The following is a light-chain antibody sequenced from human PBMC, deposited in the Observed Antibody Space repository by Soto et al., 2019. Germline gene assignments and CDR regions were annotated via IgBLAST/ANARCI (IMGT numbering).Light chain of an antibody. CDR2: DTS. J-gene: IGKJ4*01. CDR3: QQYNNWLLT. Sequence: EIVITQFPATLSLSPGERATLSCRASQSAGANLAWYQQKPGQAPRLIIYDTSTRATGIPARFSGSGSGTEFTLTISSLQSEDFAVYYCQQYNNWLLTFGGGTKVEIK. CDR1: QSAGAN. V-gene: IGKV3-15*01.